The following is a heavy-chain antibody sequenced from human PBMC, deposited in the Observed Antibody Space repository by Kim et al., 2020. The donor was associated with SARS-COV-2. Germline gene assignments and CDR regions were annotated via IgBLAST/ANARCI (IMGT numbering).Heavy chain of an antibody. Sequence: NDNPSLRSRVTKAVDTSKNQFSRRLSSVTAADTAVYYCARGGGYSYGAIDYWGQGTLVTVSS. CDR3: ARGGGYSYGAIDY. D-gene: IGHD5-18*01. J-gene: IGHJ4*02. V-gene: IGHV4-34*01.